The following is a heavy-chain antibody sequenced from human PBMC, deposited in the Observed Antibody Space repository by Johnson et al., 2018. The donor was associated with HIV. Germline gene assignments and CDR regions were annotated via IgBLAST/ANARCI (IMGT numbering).Heavy chain of an antibody. V-gene: IGHV3-33*08. CDR2: IWYDGSNK. D-gene: IGHD1-1*01. CDR1: GFTFSSYG. Sequence: QVQLMESGGGLVQPGGSLRLSCAASGFTFSSYGMHWVRQAPGKGLEWVAVIWYDGSNKYYADSVKGRFTISRDNSKNTLYLQMNSLKTEDTAVYYCTTVQTGTNAFDIWGQGTMVTVSS. J-gene: IGHJ3*02. CDR3: TTVQTGTNAFDI.